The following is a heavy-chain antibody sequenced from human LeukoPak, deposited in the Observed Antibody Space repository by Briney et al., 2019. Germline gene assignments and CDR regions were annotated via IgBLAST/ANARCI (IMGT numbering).Heavy chain of an antibody. V-gene: IGHV3-23*01. CDR3: ARPTTVTTISADAFDI. J-gene: IGHJ3*02. CDR2: ISGSGGST. Sequence: SGGSLRLSCAASGFTFSSYAMSWVRQAPGKGLEWVSAISGSGGSTYYADSVKGRFTISRDNSKDTLYLQMNSLRAEDSSVYYCARPTTVTTISADAFDIWGQGTMVTVSS. D-gene: IGHD4-17*01. CDR1: GFTFSSYA.